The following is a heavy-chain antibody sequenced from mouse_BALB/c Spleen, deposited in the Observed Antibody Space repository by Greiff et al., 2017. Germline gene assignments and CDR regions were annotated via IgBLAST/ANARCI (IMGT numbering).Heavy chain of an antibody. CDR3: ARCDDGYYY. CDR1: GYTFTSYW. J-gene: IGHJ2*01. D-gene: IGHD2-3*01. Sequence: QVQLQQSGAELAKPGASVKMSCKASGYTFTSYWMHWVNQRPGQGLEWIGYINPSTGYTEYNQKFKDKATLTADKSSSTAYMQLSSLTSEDSAVYYCARCDDGYYYWGQGTTLTVSS. V-gene: IGHV1-7*01. CDR2: INPSTGYT.